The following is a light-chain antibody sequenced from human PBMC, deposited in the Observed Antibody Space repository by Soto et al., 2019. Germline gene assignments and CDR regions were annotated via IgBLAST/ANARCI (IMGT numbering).Light chain of an antibody. J-gene: IGKJ1*01. CDR2: AAS. V-gene: IGKV1-39*01. CDR1: QSIVTY. CDR3: QQYNTYPWT. Sequence: DIRMTLSPSSLSANVGDRVTITCRASQSIVTYLNWYLQKPGKAPKLLIYAASNLQSGVPSRFSGSGSGTEFTLTISSLQPDDFATYYCQQYNTYPWTFGQGT.